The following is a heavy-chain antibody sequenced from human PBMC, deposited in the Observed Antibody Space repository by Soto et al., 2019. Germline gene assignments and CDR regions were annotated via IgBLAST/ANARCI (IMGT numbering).Heavy chain of an antibody. D-gene: IGHD1-26*01. CDR2: ISYDGSNK. CDR1: GFTFSSYA. J-gene: IGHJ6*02. Sequence: GGSLRLSCAASGFTFSSYAMHWVRQAPGKGLEWVAVISYDGSNKYYADSVKGRFTISRDNSKNTLYLQMNSLRAEDTAVYYCARDQYSGSYYYYYYGMDVWGQGTKVTVS. CDR3: ARDQYSGSYYYYYYGMDV. V-gene: IGHV3-30*04.